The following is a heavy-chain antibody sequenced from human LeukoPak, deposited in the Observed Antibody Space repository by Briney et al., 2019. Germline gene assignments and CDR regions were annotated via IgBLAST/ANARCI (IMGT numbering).Heavy chain of an antibody. D-gene: IGHD1-26*01. V-gene: IGHV4-39*07. CDR3: ARDGGIVGATPFDY. CDR1: GGSISSSSYY. CDR2: IYYSGST. J-gene: IGHJ4*02. Sequence: SSETLSLTCTVSGGSISSSSYYWGWIRQPPGKGLEWIESIYYSGSTYYNPSLKSRVTISVDTSKNQFSLKLSSVTAADTAVYYCARDGGIVGATPFDYWGQGTLVTVSS.